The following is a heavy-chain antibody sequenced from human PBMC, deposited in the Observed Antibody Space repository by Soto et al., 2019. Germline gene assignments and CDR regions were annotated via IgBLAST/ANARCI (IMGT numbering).Heavy chain of an antibody. CDR1: GYPFTTYG. Sequence: ASVKASCKAAGYPFTTYGISWVRQAPGQGLEWMGWVSGYNGDTNYAQKFQGRVTMTIDTSTGTAYMEVRSLTSDDTAVYYCAKNVPPHYYYYGLVHWG. CDR3: AKNVPPHYYYYGLVH. V-gene: IGHV1-18*01. CDR2: VSGYNGDT. J-gene: IGHJ6*02.